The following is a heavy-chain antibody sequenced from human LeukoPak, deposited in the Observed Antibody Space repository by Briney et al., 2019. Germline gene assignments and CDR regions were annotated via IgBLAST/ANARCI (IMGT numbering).Heavy chain of an antibody. CDR1: GGSFSGYY. D-gene: IGHD3-10*01. CDR2: INHSGST. CDR3: ARSLGHGLAMNY. V-gene: IGHV4-34*01. Sequence: SETLSLTCAVYGGSFSGYYWSWIRQPPGKGLEWIGEINHSGSTNYNPSLKSRVTISVDTSKNQFSLKLSSVTAADTAVYYCARSLGHGLAMNYWGQGTLVTVSS. J-gene: IGHJ4*02.